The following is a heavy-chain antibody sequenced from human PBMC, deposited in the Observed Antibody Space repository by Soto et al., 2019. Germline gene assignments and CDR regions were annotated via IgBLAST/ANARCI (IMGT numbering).Heavy chain of an antibody. Sequence: QVQLVQSGAEVKKPGASVKVSCKASGYTFTSYYMHWVRQAPGQGLEWMGIINPSGGSTSYAKKFQGRVTMTRDTSTSTVYMERSSLRSEDTAVYYCARDIPRLYYYGSGSYYKEDAFDIWGQGTMVTVSS. CDR3: ARDIPRLYYYGSGSYYKEDAFDI. D-gene: IGHD3-10*01. J-gene: IGHJ3*02. CDR2: INPSGGST. CDR1: GYTFTSYY. V-gene: IGHV1-46*03.